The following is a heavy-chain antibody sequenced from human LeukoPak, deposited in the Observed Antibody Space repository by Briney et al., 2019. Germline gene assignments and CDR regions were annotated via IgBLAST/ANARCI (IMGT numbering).Heavy chain of an antibody. V-gene: IGHV1-18*01. J-gene: IGHJ4*02. CDR2: ISAYNGNT. CDR1: GYTFTSYG. Sequence: ASVKVSCKASGYTFTSYGISWVRQAPGQGLEWMGWISAYNGNTNYAQKLQGRVTMTTDTSTSTAYMELRSLRSDDTAVYYCARGSSGWYVRYYFDYWGQGTLVTVSS. CDR3: ARGSSGWYVRYYFDY. D-gene: IGHD6-19*01.